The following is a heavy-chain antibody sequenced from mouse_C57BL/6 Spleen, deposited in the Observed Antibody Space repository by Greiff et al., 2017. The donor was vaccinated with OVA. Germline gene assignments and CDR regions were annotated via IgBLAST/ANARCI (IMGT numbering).Heavy chain of an antibody. Sequence: QVQLQQPGAELVMPGASVKLSCKASGYTFTSYWMHWVKQRPGQGLEWIGEIDHSDSYTNYNQKLKGKSTLTVDKSSSTAYMQLSRLTSEDSAVYYCARVRGQFYQLDYWGQGTTLTVSS. J-gene: IGHJ2*01. CDR2: IDHSDSYT. CDR1: GYTFTSYW. CDR3: ARVRGQFYQLDY. V-gene: IGHV1-69*01. D-gene: IGHD4-1*02.